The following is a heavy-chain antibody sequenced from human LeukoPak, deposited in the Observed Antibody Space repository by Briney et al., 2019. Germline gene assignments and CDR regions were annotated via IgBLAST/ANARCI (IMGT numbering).Heavy chain of an antibody. V-gene: IGHV4-59*12. J-gene: IGHJ4*02. CDR1: GGSISSYY. CDR2: IYYSGST. Sequence: MASETLSLTCTVSGGSISSYYWSWIRQPPGKGLEWIGYIYYSGSTNYNPSLKSRVTISADTSKNQFSLKLSSVTAADTAVYYCASAERGVDCWGQGTPVTVSS. CDR3: ASAERGVDC. D-gene: IGHD5-24*01.